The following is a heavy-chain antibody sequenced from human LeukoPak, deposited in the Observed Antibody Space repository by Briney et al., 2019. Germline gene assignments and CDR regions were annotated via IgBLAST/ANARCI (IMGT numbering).Heavy chain of an antibody. CDR2: IYYSGST. CDR1: GGSISSYY. Sequence: SETLSLTCTVSGGSISSYYWSWIRQPPGKGLEWIGYIYYSGSTNYNPSLKSRVTISLDTSRNQFSLKLTSVTAADTALYYCARGGGFNPYYFDHWGQGALVTVSS. V-gene: IGHV4-59*01. CDR3: ARGGGFNPYYFDH. J-gene: IGHJ4*02. D-gene: IGHD5-24*01.